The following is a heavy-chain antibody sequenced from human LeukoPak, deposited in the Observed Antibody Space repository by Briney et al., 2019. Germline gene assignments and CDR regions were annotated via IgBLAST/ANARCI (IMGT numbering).Heavy chain of an antibody. CDR2: ISSSSSYI. CDR1: GFTFSSYS. J-gene: IGHJ4*02. Sequence: GDSLRLSCAASGFTFSSYSMNWVRQAPGKGLEWVSSISSSSSYIYYADSVKGRFTISRDNAKNSLYLQMNSLRAEDTAVYYCARDGYDSSGYLDYWGQGTLVTVSS. CDR3: ARDGYDSSGYLDY. V-gene: IGHV3-21*01. D-gene: IGHD3-22*01.